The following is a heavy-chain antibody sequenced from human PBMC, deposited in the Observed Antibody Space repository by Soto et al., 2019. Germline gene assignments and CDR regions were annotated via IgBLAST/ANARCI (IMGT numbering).Heavy chain of an antibody. D-gene: IGHD1-26*01. CDR1: SGSIGTYY. CDR2: IDYSGST. CDR3: ARGWRSGGRHDASDI. J-gene: IGHJ3*02. Sequence: QVQLLESGPGLVKPSETLSLTCTVSSGSIGTYYWNWIRQPPGKGLEWIAYIDYSGSTNSNPSLKSRLTPSIATSKNQFSPKLSSVTAADTAVYYCARGWRSGGRHDASDIWGQGTMVTVSS. V-gene: IGHV4-59*01.